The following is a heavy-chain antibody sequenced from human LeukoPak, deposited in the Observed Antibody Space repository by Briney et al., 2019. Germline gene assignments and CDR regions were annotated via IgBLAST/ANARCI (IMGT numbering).Heavy chain of an antibody. CDR2: IYYSGST. Sequence: PSETLSLTCTVSGGSISSSSYYWGWIRQPPGKGLGWIGSIYYSGSTYYNPSLKSRVTIPVDTSKNQFSLKLSSVTAADTAVYYCARLGVVRGPGYSYGGVRDYWGQGTLVTVSS. D-gene: IGHD5-18*01. J-gene: IGHJ4*02. CDR3: ARLGVVRGPGYSYGGVRDY. CDR1: GGSISSSSYY. V-gene: IGHV4-39*07.